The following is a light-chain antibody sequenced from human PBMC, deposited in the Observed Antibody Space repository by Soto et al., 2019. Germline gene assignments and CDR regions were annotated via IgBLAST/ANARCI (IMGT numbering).Light chain of an antibody. CDR3: NSYTSNNTSV. Sequence: QSALTQPPSASGSLGQSVTISCTGTSSDIGGYNYVSWYQQHPGKAPKLIIYAVSNRSSEVPGRFSGSKPGNTASLTVSGLLAEDEADYYCNSYTSNNTSVFGTVNKVTVL. CDR2: AVS. CDR1: SSDIGGYNY. V-gene: IGLV2-8*01. J-gene: IGLJ1*01.